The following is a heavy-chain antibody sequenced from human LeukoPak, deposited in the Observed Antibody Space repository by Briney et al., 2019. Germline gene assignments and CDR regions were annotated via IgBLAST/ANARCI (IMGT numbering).Heavy chain of an antibody. CDR2: IYTSGCT. D-gene: IGHD6-19*01. V-gene: IGHV4-4*07. CDR3: ARGRSSGWYEYYFDY. Sequence: SETLSLTCTVSGGSISSYYWSWIRQPAGKGLEWIGRIYTSGCTNYNPSLKSRVTMSVDTSKNQFSLKLSSVTAADTAVYYCARGRSSGWYEYYFDYWGQGTLVTVSS. CDR1: GGSISSYY. J-gene: IGHJ4*02.